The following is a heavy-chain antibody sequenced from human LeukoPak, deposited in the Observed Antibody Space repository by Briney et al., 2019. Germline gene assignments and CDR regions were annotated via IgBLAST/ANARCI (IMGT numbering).Heavy chain of an antibody. V-gene: IGHV3-30*04. CDR2: ISYDGSNK. J-gene: IGHJ6*03. CDR3: ARDRGYCTNGVCYTPYYYYYYYMDV. Sequence: GRSLRLSCAASGFTFSSYAMHWVRQAPGKGLEWVAVISYDGSNKYYADSVKGRFTISRDNSKNTLYLQMNSLRAEDTAVYYCARDRGYCTNGVCYTPYYYYYYYMDVWGKGTTVTVSS. D-gene: IGHD2-8*01. CDR1: GFTFSSYA.